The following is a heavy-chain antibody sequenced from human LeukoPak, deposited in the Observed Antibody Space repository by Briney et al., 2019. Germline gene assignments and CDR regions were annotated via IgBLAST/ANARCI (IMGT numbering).Heavy chain of an antibody. CDR3: AKSGFPDIVVVPAAILFFDY. D-gene: IGHD2-2*02. CDR2: ISYDGSNK. CDR1: GFTFSSYG. J-gene: IGHJ4*02. V-gene: IGHV3-30*18. Sequence: QPGRSLRLSCAASGFTFSSYGTHWVRQAPGKGLEWVAVISYDGSNKYYADSVKGRFTISRDNSKNTLYLQMNSLRAEDTAVYYCAKSGFPDIVVVPAAILFFDYWGQGTLVTVSS.